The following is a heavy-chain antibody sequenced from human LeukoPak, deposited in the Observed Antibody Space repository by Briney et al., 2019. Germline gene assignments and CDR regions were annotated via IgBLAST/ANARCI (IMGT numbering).Heavy chain of an antibody. V-gene: IGHV3-23*01. J-gene: IGHJ6*03. CDR3: ATSGSPWSYYYYYMDV. CDR1: GFTFSSYA. D-gene: IGHD1-26*01. Sequence: GSLRLSCAASGFTFSSYAMSWVRRAPGKGLEWVSAISGSGGSTYYADSVKGRFTISRDNSKNTPYLQMNSLRAEDTAVYYCATSGSPWSYYYYYMDVWGKGTTVTVSS. CDR2: ISGSGGST.